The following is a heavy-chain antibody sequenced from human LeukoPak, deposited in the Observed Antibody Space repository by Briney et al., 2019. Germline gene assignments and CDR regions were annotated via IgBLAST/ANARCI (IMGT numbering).Heavy chain of an antibody. D-gene: IGHD6-13*01. Sequence: PGGSLRLSCAASGFTFSSYAMNWVRQAPGKGLEWVSVISGSGATIDYADSVKGRFTISRDNSKNTLYLQMNSLRAEDTAVYYCAKRAIGGAGAEDFWGQGTLVTVSS. CDR2: ISGSGATI. V-gene: IGHV3-23*01. J-gene: IGHJ4*02. CDR1: GFTFSSYA. CDR3: AKRAIGGAGAEDF.